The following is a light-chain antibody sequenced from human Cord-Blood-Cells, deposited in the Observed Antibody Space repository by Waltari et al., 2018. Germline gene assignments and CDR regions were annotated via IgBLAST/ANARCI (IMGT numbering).Light chain of an antibody. CDR3: QAWDSSTVV. V-gene: IGLV3-1*01. CDR2: QDS. J-gene: IGLJ2*01. CDR1: KLGDKY. Sequence: SYELTQPPSVSVSPGQTASITCSGDKLGDKYACWYQQKPCQSPVLVIYQDSKRPSGSPERFSGSNSGNTATLTISGTQAMDEADYYCQAWDSSTVVFGGGTKLTVL.